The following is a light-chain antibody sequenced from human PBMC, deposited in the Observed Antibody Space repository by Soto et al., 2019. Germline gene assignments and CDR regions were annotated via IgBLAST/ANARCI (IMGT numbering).Light chain of an antibody. Sequence: EIVMTQSPGTLSVSPGERATLSCRASESVSTNLAWYQQKPGQAPRLLIYGAFTRATGIPARFSGSGSGTEFTLTISSLQSEDFAVYYCQQCNNWPLTFGGGTQVEIK. CDR1: ESVSTN. J-gene: IGKJ4*01. CDR2: GAF. CDR3: QQCNNWPLT. V-gene: IGKV3-15*01.